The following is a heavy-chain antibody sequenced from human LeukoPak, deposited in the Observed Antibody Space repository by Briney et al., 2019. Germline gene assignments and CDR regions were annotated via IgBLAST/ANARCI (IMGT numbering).Heavy chain of an antibody. D-gene: IGHD6-19*01. Sequence: GGSLRLSCAGSGFTLRSYWTSWFRQVPGKGPEWVAHIKQDGSEEYFVDSVKGGFTVSRDNAKNSLNLQMNSLSSEDTAVYYCARGVTYSIGWYFDNWGQGTLVIVSS. CDR1: GFTLRSYW. J-gene: IGHJ4*02. CDR2: IKQDGSEE. CDR3: ARGVTYSIGWYFDN. V-gene: IGHV3-7*01.